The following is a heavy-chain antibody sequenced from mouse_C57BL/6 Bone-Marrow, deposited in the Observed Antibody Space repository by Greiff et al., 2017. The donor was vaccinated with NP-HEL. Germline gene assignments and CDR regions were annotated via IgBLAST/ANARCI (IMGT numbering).Heavy chain of an antibody. CDR1: GYTFTSYW. D-gene: IGHD1-1*01. V-gene: IGHV1-55*01. J-gene: IGHJ3*01. Sequence: QLQQPGAELVKPGASVKMSCKASGYTFTSYWITWVKQRPGQGLEWIGDIYPGSGSTNYNEKFKSKATLTVDTSSSTAYMQLSSLTSEDSAVYYCARGDYYGSSPFAYWGQGTLVTVSA. CDR3: ARGDYYGSSPFAY. CDR2: IYPGSGST.